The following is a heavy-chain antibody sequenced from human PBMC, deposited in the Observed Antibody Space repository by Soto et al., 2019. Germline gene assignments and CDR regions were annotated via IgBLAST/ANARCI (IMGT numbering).Heavy chain of an antibody. CDR1: GYTFTSYG. V-gene: IGHV1-18*01. CDR3: ARVATMIVGDYYYYYGMDV. J-gene: IGHJ6*02. D-gene: IGHD3-22*01. Sequence: ASVKVSCKASGYTFTSYGISWVRQAPGQGKERKGWISAYNGNTNYAQKLQGRVTMTTDTSTSTAYMELRSLRSDDTAVYYCARVATMIVGDYYYYYGMDVWGQGTTVTVSS. CDR2: ISAYNGNT.